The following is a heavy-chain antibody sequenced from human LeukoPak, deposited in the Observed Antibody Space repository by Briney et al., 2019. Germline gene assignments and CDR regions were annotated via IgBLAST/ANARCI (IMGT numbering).Heavy chain of an antibody. CDR1: GGTFSSYA. J-gene: IGHJ6*02. D-gene: IGHD2-15*01. Sequence: SVKVSCKASGGTFSSYAISWVRQAPGQGLEWMGGIIPIFGTANYAQKFLGRVTITADESTSTAYMELSSLRSEDTAVYYCARYATAATTPRYGMDVWGQGTTVTVSS. CDR2: IIPIFGTA. CDR3: ARYATAATTPRYGMDV. V-gene: IGHV1-69*13.